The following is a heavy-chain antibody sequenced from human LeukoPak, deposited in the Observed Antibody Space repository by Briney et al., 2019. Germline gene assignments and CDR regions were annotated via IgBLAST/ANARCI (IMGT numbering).Heavy chain of an antibody. Sequence: GGSLRLSCAASGFIFNKFAMAWVRQAPGKGLEWVSAISGSGGNTYYADSVKGRFTISRDNSKNTLYLQMISLRAEDTAMYYCAKQDLSIPASATGFWGQGALVTVSS. D-gene: IGHD6-6*01. CDR3: AKQDLSIPASATGF. CDR2: ISGSGGNT. V-gene: IGHV3-23*01. J-gene: IGHJ4*02. CDR1: GFIFNKFA.